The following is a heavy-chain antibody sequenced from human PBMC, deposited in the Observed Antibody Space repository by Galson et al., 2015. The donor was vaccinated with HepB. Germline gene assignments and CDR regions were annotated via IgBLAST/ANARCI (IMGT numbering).Heavy chain of an antibody. Sequence: SLRLSCAASGFTFNRHAMSWVRQAPGKGLEWVSTISGSGGSTYHADSVKGRFTVSGDSSKNTLYLQMNSLRVEDTALYYCAKDPPHDYWGQGTLVTVSS. CDR3: AKDPPHDY. CDR1: GFTFNRHA. J-gene: IGHJ4*02. CDR2: ISGSGGST. V-gene: IGHV3-23*01.